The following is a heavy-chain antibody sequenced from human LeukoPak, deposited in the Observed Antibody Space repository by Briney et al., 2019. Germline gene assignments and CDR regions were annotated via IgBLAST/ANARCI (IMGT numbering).Heavy chain of an antibody. CDR2: ISSSSSYI. J-gene: IGHJ3*02. V-gene: IGHV3-21*01. Sequence: GGSLRLSCAASGFTFSSYSMNWVRQAPGKGLEWVSSISSSSSYIYYADSVKGRFTISRDNAKNSLYPQMNSLRAEDTPVYYCAGANDVGAFDIWGQGTMVTVSS. CDR1: GFTFSSYS. D-gene: IGHD1-1*01. CDR3: AGANDVGAFDI.